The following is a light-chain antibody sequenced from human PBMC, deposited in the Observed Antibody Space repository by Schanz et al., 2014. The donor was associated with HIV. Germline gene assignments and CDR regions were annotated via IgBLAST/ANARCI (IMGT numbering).Light chain of an antibody. CDR1: QSVSSSY. CDR2: GAS. Sequence: EIVMTQSPGTLSLSPGERATLSCRASQSVSSSYFAWYQQKPGQAPRLLIYGASSRATGIPDRFSGSGSGTDFTLTISSLQPDDFATYYCQQYKDNSLHTFGQGTKVEIK. J-gene: IGKJ2*01. V-gene: IGKV3-20*01. CDR3: QQYKDNSLHT.